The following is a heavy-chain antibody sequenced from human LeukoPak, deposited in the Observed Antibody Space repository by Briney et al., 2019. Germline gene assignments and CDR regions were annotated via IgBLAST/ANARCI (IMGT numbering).Heavy chain of an antibody. Sequence: PGGSLRLSCAASGFTFSNYAMRWVRQAPGKGLEWIGEINHSGSTNYNPSLKSRVTISVDTSKNQFSLKLSSVTAADTAVYYCARRPGTYYYDSRGYYPLDYWGQGALVTVSS. D-gene: IGHD3-22*01. V-gene: IGHV4-34*01. J-gene: IGHJ4*02. CDR2: INHSGST. CDR1: GFTFSNYA. CDR3: ARRPGTYYYDSRGYYPLDY.